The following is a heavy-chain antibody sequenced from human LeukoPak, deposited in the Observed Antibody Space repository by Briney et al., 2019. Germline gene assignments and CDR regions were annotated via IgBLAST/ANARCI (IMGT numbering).Heavy chain of an antibody. CDR3: ARSGYSYGTGYYFDY. CDR1: GGSISSYY. J-gene: IGHJ4*02. Sequence: SETLSLTCTVSGGSISSYYWSWIRLPPGKGLEWIGYIYPSGSTNYNPSLQSRVTMSVDTSETQFSLKLSSVTAADTAVYYCARSGYSYGTGYYFDYWGQGTLLTVSS. D-gene: IGHD5-18*01. CDR2: IYPSGST. V-gene: IGHV4-4*08.